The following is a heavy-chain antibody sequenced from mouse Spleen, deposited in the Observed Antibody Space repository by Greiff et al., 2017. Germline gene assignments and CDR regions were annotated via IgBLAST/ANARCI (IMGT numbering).Heavy chain of an antibody. J-gene: IGHJ2*01. CDR2: IDPSDSYT. Sequence: VQLQQPGAELVKPGASVKLSCKASGYTFTSYWMQWVKQRPGQGLEWIGEIDPSDSYTNYNQKFKGKATLTVDTSSSTAYMQLSSLTSEDSAVYYCAITTVVGYWGQGTTLTVSS. D-gene: IGHD1-1*01. CDR1: GYTFTSYW. V-gene: IGHV1-50*01. CDR3: AITTVVGY.